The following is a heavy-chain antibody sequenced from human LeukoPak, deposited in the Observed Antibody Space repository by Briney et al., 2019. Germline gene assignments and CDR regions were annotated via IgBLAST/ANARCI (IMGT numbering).Heavy chain of an antibody. Sequence: ASVKVSCKASGYTFTGYYMHWVRQAPGQGLEWMGWINPNSGGTNYAQKFQGRVTMTRDTSISTAYMELSRLRSDDTAVYYCARALTDENWFDPWGQGTLATVSS. V-gene: IGHV1-2*02. CDR3: ARALTDENWFDP. CDR2: INPNSGGT. D-gene: IGHD3-9*01. J-gene: IGHJ5*02. CDR1: GYTFTGYY.